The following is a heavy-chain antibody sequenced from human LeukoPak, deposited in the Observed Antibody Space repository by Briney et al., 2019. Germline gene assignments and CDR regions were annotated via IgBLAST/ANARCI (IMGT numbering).Heavy chain of an antibody. CDR2: ISGSGHST. CDR3: ARDQMISAAGLDY. D-gene: IGHD6-13*01. V-gene: IGHV3-23*01. CDR1: GFTFSSYA. Sequence: PGGSLRLSCAASGFTFSSYAMSWVRQAPGKGLEWVSAISGSGHSTYYADSVKGRFTISRDNSKNTLYLQMNSLRAEDTAVYYCARDQMISAAGLDYWGQGTLVTVSS. J-gene: IGHJ4*02.